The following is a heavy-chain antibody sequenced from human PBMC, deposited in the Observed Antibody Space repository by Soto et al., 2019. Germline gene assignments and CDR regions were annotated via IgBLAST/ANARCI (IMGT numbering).Heavy chain of an antibody. Sequence: GGSLRLSCAASGFTFSSYAMHWVRQAPGKGLKWVAVISDDGSNKYYADSVKGRFPISRDNSKNTLYLQMNSLRAEDTAVYYCARGPEYHDFVWGSYHSSHFLDYWRQGTLVTVSS. J-gene: IGHJ4*02. CDR3: ARGPEYHDFVWGSYHSSHFLDY. D-gene: IGHD3-16*02. V-gene: IGHV3-30-3*01. CDR2: ISDDGSNK. CDR1: GFTFSSYA.